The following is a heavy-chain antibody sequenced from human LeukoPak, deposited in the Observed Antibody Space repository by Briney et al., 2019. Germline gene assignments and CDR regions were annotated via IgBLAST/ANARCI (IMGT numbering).Heavy chain of an antibody. CDR1: GYSFSDYS. CDR3: ARGGSGSGYLYYFDY. Sequence: GASVKVSCKASGYSFSDYSIHWVRRAPGHGLEWMGRINPNSGGTSYAQNFQGRVSMTRDTSISTTYMEVSGLASDDTAVYYCARGGSGSGYLYYFDYWGQGTLVSVSS. J-gene: IGHJ4*02. D-gene: IGHD3-10*01. CDR2: INPNSGGT. V-gene: IGHV1-2*06.